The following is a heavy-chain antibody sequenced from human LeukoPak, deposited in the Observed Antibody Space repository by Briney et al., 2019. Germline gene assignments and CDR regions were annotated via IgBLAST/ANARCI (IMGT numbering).Heavy chain of an antibody. V-gene: IGHV3-7*01. Sequence: PGGSLRLSCAASGLTFNTYWMTWVRQAPGKGQEWVANIKPDESETYYVGTVKGRFTISRDNAKNLLYLQMNSLRGEDTAVYYCGGFGYEAAVDLWGQGTLVTVSS. CDR1: GLTFNTYW. J-gene: IGHJ4*02. D-gene: IGHD6-13*01. CDR3: GGFGYEAAVDL. CDR2: IKPDESET.